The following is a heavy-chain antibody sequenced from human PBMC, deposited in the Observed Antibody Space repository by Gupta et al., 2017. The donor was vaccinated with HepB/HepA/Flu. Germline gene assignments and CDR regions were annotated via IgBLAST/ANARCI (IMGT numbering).Heavy chain of an antibody. D-gene: IGHD3-3*02. CDR2: IVSVMSV. Sequence: EVQLLASGGGLVQPGGSLRLSCTDSGFTFSGNALIWVRQAPGRGLEWVSVIVSVMSVHYADSVRGRCIISRDNSKNTMYLQMTSLRAEDTAVYYCAKDLHFWSAMDGWGKGTTVIVSS. J-gene: IGHJ6*03. CDR3: AKDLHFWSAMDG. CDR1: GFTFSGNA. V-gene: IGHV3-23*01.